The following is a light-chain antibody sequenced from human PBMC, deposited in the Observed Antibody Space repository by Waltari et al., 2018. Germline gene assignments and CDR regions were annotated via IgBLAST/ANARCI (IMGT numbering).Light chain of an antibody. Sequence: QSALTQPASVSGSPGQSITISCTGTTSDVGSYTIVSWYHHHPGKAPKLIIFEVSDRPSGVSSRFSGSKSGNTASLTSSGLQAEDEADYHCCSYAGNSIYVFGTGTRVTVL. V-gene: IGLV2-23*02. J-gene: IGLJ1*01. CDR1: TSDVGSYTI. CDR2: EVS. CDR3: CSYAGNSIYV.